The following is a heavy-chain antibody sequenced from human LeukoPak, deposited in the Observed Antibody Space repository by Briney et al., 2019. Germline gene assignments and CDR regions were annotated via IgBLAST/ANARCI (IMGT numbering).Heavy chain of an antibody. J-gene: IGHJ5*02. CDR1: GYTFTSYD. CDR2: MNPNSGNT. Sequence: ASVKVSCKASGYTFTSYDINWVRQATGQGLEWMGWMNPNSGNTGYARKFQGRVTMTRNTSISTAYMELSSLRSEDTAVYYCARFRNEVRGVIMNWFDPWGQGTLVTVSS. D-gene: IGHD3-10*01. V-gene: IGHV1-8*01. CDR3: ARFRNEVRGVIMNWFDP.